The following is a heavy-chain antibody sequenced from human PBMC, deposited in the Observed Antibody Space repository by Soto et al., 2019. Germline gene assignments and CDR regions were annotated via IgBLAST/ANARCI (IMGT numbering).Heavy chain of an antibody. CDR2: VNWDASTV. Sequence: PGGSLRLSCAASGFTFPDYTMHWVRQTPGKGLEWVSLVNWDASTVHSADSVKGRFTISRDNSKNSLYLQMDSLTIEDSGLYFCAKDVYSTSVGGGYDFWGQGTPVTVSS. CDR1: GFTFPDYT. D-gene: IGHD6-13*01. CDR3: AKDVYSTSVGGGYDF. V-gene: IGHV3-43*01. J-gene: IGHJ4*02.